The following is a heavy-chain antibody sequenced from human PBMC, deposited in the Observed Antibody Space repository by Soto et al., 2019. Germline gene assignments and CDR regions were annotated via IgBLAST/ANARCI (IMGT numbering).Heavy chain of an antibody. CDR3: ARVASPVVPAAIRYYYYYGMDV. V-gene: IGHV4-61*01. J-gene: IGHJ6*02. D-gene: IGHD2-2*02. Sequence: PSETLSLTCTVSGGSVSSGSYYWSWIRQPPGKGLEWIGYIYYSGSTNYNPSLKSRVTISVDTSKNQFSLKLSSVTAADTAVYYCARVASPVVPAAIRYYYYYGMDVWGQGTTVTV. CDR2: IYYSGST. CDR1: GGSVSSGSYY.